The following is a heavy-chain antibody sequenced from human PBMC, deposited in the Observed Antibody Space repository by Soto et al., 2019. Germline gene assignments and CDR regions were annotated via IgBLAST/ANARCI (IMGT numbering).Heavy chain of an antibody. Sequence: QVQLVQSGAEVKKPGASVKVSCKASGYTFTSYAMHWVRQAPGQRLEWMGWINAGNGNTKYSQKFQGRVTITRDTXAXXAYMELSSLRSEDTAVYYCARDGSYNSYYYYGMDVWGQGTTVTVSS. D-gene: IGHD1-26*01. CDR3: ARDGSYNSYYYYGMDV. J-gene: IGHJ6*02. V-gene: IGHV1-3*01. CDR1: GYTFTSYA. CDR2: INAGNGNT.